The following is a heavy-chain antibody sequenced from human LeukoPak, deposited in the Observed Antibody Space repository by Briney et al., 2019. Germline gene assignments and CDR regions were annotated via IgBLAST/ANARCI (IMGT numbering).Heavy chain of an antibody. CDR2: IIPIFGTA. D-gene: IGHD3-10*01. CDR3: ARDYYGSGSQYYYYGMDV. J-gene: IGHJ6*02. Sequence: SVKVSCKASGGTFSSYAISWVRQAPGQGLEWMGGIIPIFGTANYAQKFQGRVTITADESASTAYMELSSLRSEDTAVYYCARDYYGSGSQYYYYGMDVWGQGTTVTVSS. V-gene: IGHV1-69*13. CDR1: GGTFSSYA.